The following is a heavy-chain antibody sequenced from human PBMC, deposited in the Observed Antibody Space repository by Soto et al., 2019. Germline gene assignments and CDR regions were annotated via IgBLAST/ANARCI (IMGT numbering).Heavy chain of an antibody. Sequence: TLSLPRTFSGGSLSPGGYSWSWIRQPPGKGLEWIGYIYHSGSTYYNPSLKSRVTISVDRSKNQFSLKLSSVTAADTAVYYCARVPDRWGQGTLVTVS. CDR2: IYHSGST. V-gene: IGHV4-30-2*01. CDR3: ARVPDR. CDR1: GGSLSPGGYS. D-gene: IGHD2-2*01. J-gene: IGHJ5*02.